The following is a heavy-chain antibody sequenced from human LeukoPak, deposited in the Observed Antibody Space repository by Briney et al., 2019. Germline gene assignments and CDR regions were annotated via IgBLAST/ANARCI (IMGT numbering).Heavy chain of an antibody. CDR2: ISSSST. CDR1: GFTFSDYY. Sequence: PGGSLRLSCAASGFTFSDYYMSWIRQAPGKGLEWVSYISSSSTYADPVKGRFTISRDSAKNSLYLQMNSLRVEDTAVYYCARDYGYEIDYWGQGTLVTVSS. D-gene: IGHD5-24*01. V-gene: IGHV3-11*06. CDR3: ARDYGYEIDY. J-gene: IGHJ4*02.